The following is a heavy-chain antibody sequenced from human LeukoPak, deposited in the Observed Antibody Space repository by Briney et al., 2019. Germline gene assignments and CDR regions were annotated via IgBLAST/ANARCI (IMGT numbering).Heavy chain of an antibody. CDR2: IIPILSQS. D-gene: IGHD3-10*01. CDR1: GGTFSTYS. V-gene: IGHV1-69*11. CDR3: ATGGAYRDAFDI. J-gene: IGHJ3*02. Sequence: SVKVSCKASGGTFSTYSINWVRQAPGQGLEWMGRIIPILSQSDYAQKFQGTVSITADEFTETAYMELSSLRSDDTAVYYCATGGAYRDAFDIWGQGTMVTVSS.